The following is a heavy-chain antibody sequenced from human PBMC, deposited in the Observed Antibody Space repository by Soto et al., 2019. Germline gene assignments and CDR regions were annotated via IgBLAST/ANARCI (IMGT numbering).Heavy chain of an antibody. V-gene: IGHV4-59*01. CDR3: ARSYSYYYMDV. CDR2: IYYSGST. Sequence: SETLSLPFPVSGAPISSYYWSWIRQPPGKGLEWIGYIYYSGSTNYNPSLKSRVTISRDTSKNQFSLKLISVTAADTAVYYCARSYSYYYMDVWGKGTTVTVSS. J-gene: IGHJ6*03. CDR1: GAPISSYY.